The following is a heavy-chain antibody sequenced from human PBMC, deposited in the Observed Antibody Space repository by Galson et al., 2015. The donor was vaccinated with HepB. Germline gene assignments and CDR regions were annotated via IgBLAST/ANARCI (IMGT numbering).Heavy chain of an antibody. D-gene: IGHD6-13*01. Sequence: SLRLSCAASGFTFSSYGMNWVRQAPGKGLEWVSVISCGGSNKYYADSVKGRFTISRDKSKNTLYLQMNSMRAEDTAVYYCAKDKYNGRWYADYYLDYWGQGTLVTVSS. CDR2: ISCGGSNK. V-gene: IGHV3-30*18. CDR3: AKDKYNGRWYADYYLDY. J-gene: IGHJ4*02. CDR1: GFTFSSYG.